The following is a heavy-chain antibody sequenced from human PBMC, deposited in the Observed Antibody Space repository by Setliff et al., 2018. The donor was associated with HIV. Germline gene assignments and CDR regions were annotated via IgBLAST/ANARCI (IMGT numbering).Heavy chain of an antibody. D-gene: IGHD2-15*01. J-gene: IGHJ4*02. CDR3: ASSEESRVVVAALDY. Sequence: ASVKVSCAASGFTFTSYAMHWVRQAPGQRLEWMGWINAGNGNTKYSQKFQGRVTITRDTSASTAYMELSSLRSEDTAVYYCASSEESRVVVAALDYWGQGTLVTVSS. CDR2: INAGNGNT. V-gene: IGHV1-3*01. CDR1: GFTFTSYA.